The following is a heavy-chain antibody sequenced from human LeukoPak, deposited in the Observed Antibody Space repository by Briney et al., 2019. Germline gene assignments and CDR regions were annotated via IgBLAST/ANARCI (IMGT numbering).Heavy chain of an antibody. D-gene: IGHD3-22*01. CDR3: AKGSDYYDSSEDY. CDR2: IRSKAYGGTT. J-gene: IGHJ4*02. Sequence: QPGRSLRLSCTASGFTFGDYAMSWVRQAPGKGLEWVGFIRSKAYGGTTEYAASVKGRFTISRDNSKNTLYLQMNSLRAEDTAVYYCAKGSDYYDSSEDYWGQGTLVTVSS. V-gene: IGHV3-49*04. CDR1: GFTFGDYA.